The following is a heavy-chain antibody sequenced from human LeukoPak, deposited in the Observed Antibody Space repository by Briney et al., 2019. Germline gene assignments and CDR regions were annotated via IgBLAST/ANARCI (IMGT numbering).Heavy chain of an antibody. V-gene: IGHV3-21*01. J-gene: IGHJ4*02. D-gene: IGHD5-18*01. CDR3: ARASGDTVDTTTMGSY. Sequence: GGSLRVSCAASGVTFSTYSMNWGRQAPGKGLEWVSSISSSSAYIYYADSVKGRFTISRDNAKNSLYLQMNSLRAEDTAVYYCARASGDTVDTTTMGSYWGQGTLVTVSS. CDR2: ISSSSAYI. CDR1: GVTFSTYS.